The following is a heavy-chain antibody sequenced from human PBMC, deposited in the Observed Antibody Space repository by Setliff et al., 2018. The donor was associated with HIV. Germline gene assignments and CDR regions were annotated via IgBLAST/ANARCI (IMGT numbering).Heavy chain of an antibody. CDR3: ARDATYDYVWGTSSLVLDY. D-gene: IGHD3-16*01. J-gene: IGHJ4*02. V-gene: IGHV4-34*01. Sequence: SETLSLTCAVYGGSFNGYYWSWIRQPPGKGLEWIGEINHSGSTKYHASLKSRVTISVDTSKNQFSLKLSSVTAADTAVYYCARDATYDYVWGTSSLVLDYWGQGTLVTVSS. CDR1: GGSFNGYY. CDR2: INHSGST.